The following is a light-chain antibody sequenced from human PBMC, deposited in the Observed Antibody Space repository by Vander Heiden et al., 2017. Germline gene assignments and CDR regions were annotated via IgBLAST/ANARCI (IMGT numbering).Light chain of an antibody. CDR3: QQCDSTPLT. V-gene: IGKV1-39*01. CDR2: AAS. Sequence: DIQMTQSPSSLSASVGDRVTITCRASQSISSYLNWYQQKPGKAPKLLIYAASSLQSGVPSRFSGSGSGTDFTLTISSLQPEDIATYYCQQCDSTPLTFGQGTKVEIK. J-gene: IGKJ1*01. CDR1: QSISSY.